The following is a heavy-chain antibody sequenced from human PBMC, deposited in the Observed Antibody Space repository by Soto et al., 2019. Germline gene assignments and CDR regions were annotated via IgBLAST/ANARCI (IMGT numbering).Heavy chain of an antibody. CDR1: GGSFSGHY. V-gene: IGHV4-34*01. CDR3: ARGISMIVEVQRDAPDKYYFDS. D-gene: IGHD3-22*01. CDR2: INHSGST. Sequence: SETLSLTCAVYGGSFSGHYWSWIRQPPGKGLESIGEINHSGSTNSNPSLKSRVTMSVDTSKNQFSLKLNSVTAADTAVYYCARGISMIVEVQRDAPDKYYFDSWGQGTMVTVYS. J-gene: IGHJ4*02.